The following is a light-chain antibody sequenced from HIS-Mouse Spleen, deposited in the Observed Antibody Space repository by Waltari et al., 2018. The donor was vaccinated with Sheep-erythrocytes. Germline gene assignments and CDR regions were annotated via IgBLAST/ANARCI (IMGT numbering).Light chain of an antibody. CDR2: QDS. J-gene: IGLJ2*01. CDR3: QAWDSSTVV. CDR1: KVGDKY. V-gene: IGLV3-1*01. Sequence: SYELTHPPSVSVSPAQTASITCSGDKVGDKYACWYQQKPGQSPVLVIYQDSKRPSGIPERFSGSNSGNTATLTISGTQAMDEADYYCQAWDSSTVVFGGGTKLTVL.